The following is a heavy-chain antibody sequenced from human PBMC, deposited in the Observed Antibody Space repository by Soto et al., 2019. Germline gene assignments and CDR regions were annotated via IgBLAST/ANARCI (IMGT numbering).Heavy chain of an antibody. D-gene: IGHD6-25*01. CDR3: ATLPASGY. J-gene: IGHJ4*02. V-gene: IGHV3-66*01. CDR2: IYSGGDT. Sequence: EVQLVESGGGLVQPGGSLRLSCAASGFTVSNNYMNWVRQAPGKGLEWVSVIYSGGDTYYADSVKGSFTISRDNSKNTLSLQMNSLRAEDTAIYYCATLPASGYWGQGTLVTVSS. CDR1: GFTVSNNY.